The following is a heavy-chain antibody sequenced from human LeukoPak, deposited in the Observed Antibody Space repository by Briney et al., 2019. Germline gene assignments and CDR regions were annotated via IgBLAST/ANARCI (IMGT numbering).Heavy chain of an antibody. CDR1: GYTFTSYG. CDR3: AKTYYDILTGYGSLDY. V-gene: IGHV1-18*01. CDR2: ISAYNGNT. Sequence: GASVTVSCKASGYTFTSYGISWVRQAPGQGLEWMGWISAYNGNTNYAQKLQGRVTMTTDTSMSTAYMELRSLRSDDTAVYYCAKTYYDILTGYGSLDYWGQGTLVTVSS. D-gene: IGHD3-9*01. J-gene: IGHJ4*02.